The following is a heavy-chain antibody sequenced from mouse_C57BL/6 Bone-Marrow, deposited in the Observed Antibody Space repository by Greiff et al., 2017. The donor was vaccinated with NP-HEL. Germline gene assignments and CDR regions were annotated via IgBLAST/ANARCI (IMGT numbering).Heavy chain of an antibody. Sequence: QVQLQQPGAELVMPGASVKLSCKASGYTFTSYWMHWVKQRPGQGLEWIGEIDPSDSYTNYNQKFKGKSTLTVDKSSSTAYMQLSSLTSEDSAVYYCARSTTPVDYLDYWGQGTTLTVSS. J-gene: IGHJ2*01. V-gene: IGHV1-69*01. D-gene: IGHD1-1*01. CDR1: GYTFTSYW. CDR3: ARSTTPVDYLDY. CDR2: IDPSDSYT.